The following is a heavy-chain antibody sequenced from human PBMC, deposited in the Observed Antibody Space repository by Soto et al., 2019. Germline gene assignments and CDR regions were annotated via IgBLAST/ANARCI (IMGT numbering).Heavy chain of an antibody. CDR1: GFALSPYT. Sequence: QVQLVESGGGVVQPGGSLRLSCAARGFALSPYTIHWVRQAPGKGLEWVAGLSSDGSNNFYPDSVKSRITISRDNSKTTVHLQINNLRPEDTAIYYCAKDAEMHATRLLSYFALDLWGRGTTVTVSS. D-gene: IGHD3-10*01. CDR3: AKDAEMHATRLLSYFALDL. CDR2: LSSDGSNN. J-gene: IGHJ6*02. V-gene: IGHV3-30-3*01.